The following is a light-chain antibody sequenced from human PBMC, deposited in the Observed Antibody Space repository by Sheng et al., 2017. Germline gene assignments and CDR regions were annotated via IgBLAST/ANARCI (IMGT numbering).Light chain of an antibody. J-gene: IGKJ4*01. V-gene: IGKV1-NL1*01. CDR1: QDISNS. CDR2: GAS. Sequence: DIQMTQSPSSLSASVGDRVTITCRASQDISNSLAWYQQKRGKAPKLLLYGASRLQSGVPSRFSGSGSGTDYTLTISSLEPEDFAVYYCQQRSNWSGSFGGGTKVEIK. CDR3: QQRSNWSGS.